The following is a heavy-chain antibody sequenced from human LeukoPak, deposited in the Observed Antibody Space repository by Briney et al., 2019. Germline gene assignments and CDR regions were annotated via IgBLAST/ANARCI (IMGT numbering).Heavy chain of an antibody. V-gene: IGHV1-2*02. CDR2: INPKSGVT. Sequence: GASVKVSCKASEYTFTDYYMHWVRQAPGQGLEWLGWINPKSGVTNYAQKFQGRVTMTRDTSTITLYMELSSLGSDDTAVYYCARRAVLAFGPWFDPWGQGTLVTVSS. J-gene: IGHJ5*02. CDR3: ARRAVLAFGPWFDP. D-gene: IGHD3-10*01. CDR1: EYTFTDYY.